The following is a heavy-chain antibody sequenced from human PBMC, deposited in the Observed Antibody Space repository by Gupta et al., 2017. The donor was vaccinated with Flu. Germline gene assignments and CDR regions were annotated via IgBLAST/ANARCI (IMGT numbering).Heavy chain of an antibody. D-gene: IGHD7-27*01. V-gene: IGHV4-34*01. CDR1: GGSFSGYY. CDR2: INHSGST. Sequence: QVQLQQWGAGLLKPSETLSLTCAVYGGSFSGYYWSWIRQPPGKGLEWIGEINHSGSTNYNPSLKSRVTISVDTSKNQFSLKLSSVTAADTAVYYCARGTGGGNSVGFDPWGQGTLVTVSS. CDR3: ARGTGGGNSVGFDP. J-gene: IGHJ5*02.